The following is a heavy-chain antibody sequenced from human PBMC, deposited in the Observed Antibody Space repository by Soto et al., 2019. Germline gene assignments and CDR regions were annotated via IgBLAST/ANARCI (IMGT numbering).Heavy chain of an antibody. V-gene: IGHV1-8*01. D-gene: IGHD2-2*01. J-gene: IGHJ4*02. CDR1: GYTFTSYD. CDR2: MNPNSGNT. CDR3: ARQGCSSTSCNFDY. Sequence: QVQLVQSGAEVKKPGASVKVSCKASGYTFTSYDINWVRQATGQGLEWMGWMNPNSGNTNYAQKLQVRATMTTDTSKSTAYMELRSLRSYDTAVYYCARQGCSSTSCNFDYCGQGTLVTVSS.